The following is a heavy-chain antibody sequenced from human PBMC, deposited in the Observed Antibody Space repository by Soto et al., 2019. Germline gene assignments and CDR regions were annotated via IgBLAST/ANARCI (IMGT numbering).Heavy chain of an antibody. CDR1: GGSISSSSYY. D-gene: IGHD3-10*01. CDR3: ARHLGTSAWFGDYYYYYGMDV. CDR2: IYYSGST. Sequence: SETLSLTCTVSGGSISSSSYYWGRILQPPGKGLEWIGSIYYSGSTYYNPSLKSRVTISVDTSKNQFSLKLSSVTAADTAVYYCARHLGTSAWFGDYYYYYGMDVWGQGTTVTVSS. J-gene: IGHJ6*02. V-gene: IGHV4-39*01.